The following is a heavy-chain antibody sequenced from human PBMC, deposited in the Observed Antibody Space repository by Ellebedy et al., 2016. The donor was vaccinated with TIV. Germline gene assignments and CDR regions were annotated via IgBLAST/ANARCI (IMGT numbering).Heavy chain of an antibody. CDR3: ARGEPRFCSGVSCYIRYDY. J-gene: IGHJ4*02. D-gene: IGHD2-15*01. CDR1: GISFSNYA. CDR2: ISSSTDTI. Sequence: GESLKISCAGSGISFSNYAGHWVRQAPGKGLEWVSYISSSTDTIYYADSVKGRFTISRDNAKNSLYLQMNSLRAEDTAVYYCARGEPRFCSGVSCYIRYDYWGQGTLVTVSS. V-gene: IGHV3-48*01.